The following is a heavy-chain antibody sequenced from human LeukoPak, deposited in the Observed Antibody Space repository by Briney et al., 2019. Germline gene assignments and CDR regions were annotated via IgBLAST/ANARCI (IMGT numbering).Heavy chain of an antibody. CDR1: GYSFTSYW. J-gene: IGHJ4*02. CDR3: ARLFWSGYFALDFSY. D-gene: IGHD3-3*01. Sequence: GESLKISCKGSGYSFTSYWIGWVRQMPGKGLEWMGIIYPGDSDTRYSPSFQGQVTISADKSISTAYLQWSRLRSDDTAVYYCARLFWSGYFALDFSYWGQGTLVTVSS. V-gene: IGHV5-51*01. CDR2: IYPGDSDT.